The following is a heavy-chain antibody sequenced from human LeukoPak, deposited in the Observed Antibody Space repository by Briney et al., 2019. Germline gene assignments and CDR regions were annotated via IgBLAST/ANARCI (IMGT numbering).Heavy chain of an antibody. CDR2: IYYSGST. CDR3: ARLTLVWDCSSTSCYPIIDWFDP. D-gene: IGHD2-2*01. Sequence: SETLSLACTVSGGSISSSSYYWGWIRQPPGKGLEWIGSIYYSGSTHYNPSLKSRVTISVDTSKNQFSLKLSSVTAADTAVYYCARLTLVWDCSSTSCYPIIDWFDPWGQGTLVTVSS. V-gene: IGHV4-39*01. J-gene: IGHJ5*02. CDR1: GGSISSSSYY.